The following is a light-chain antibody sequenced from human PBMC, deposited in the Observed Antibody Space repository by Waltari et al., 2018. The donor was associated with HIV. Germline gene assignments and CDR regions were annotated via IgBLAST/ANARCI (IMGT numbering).Light chain of an antibody. CDR1: PSVSSSY. CDR2: AAS. CDR3: QQYGSSPRT. V-gene: IGKV3-20*01. J-gene: IGKJ1*01. Sequence: EIVLTQSPGTLSLFPGERATLSCRASPSVSSSYLAWYQQKPGQAPRLLIYAASSRATGIPDRFSGSGSGTDFTLTISILEPGDIAVYYCQQYGSSPRTFGQGTKVEIK.